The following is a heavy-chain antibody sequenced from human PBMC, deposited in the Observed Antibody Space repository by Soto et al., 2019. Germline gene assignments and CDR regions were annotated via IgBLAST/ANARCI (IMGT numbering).Heavy chain of an antibody. V-gene: IGHV4-30-4*01. Sequence: SETLSLTCTVSGGSISSGDYYWSWIRQPPGKGLEWIGYIYYSGSTYYNPSLKSRVTISVDTSKNQFSLKLSSVTAADTAVYYCARDGAVGQLAQRWFDPWGQGTLVTVSS. J-gene: IGHJ5*02. CDR1: GGSISSGDYY. D-gene: IGHD6-13*01. CDR3: ARDGAVGQLAQRWFDP. CDR2: IYYSGST.